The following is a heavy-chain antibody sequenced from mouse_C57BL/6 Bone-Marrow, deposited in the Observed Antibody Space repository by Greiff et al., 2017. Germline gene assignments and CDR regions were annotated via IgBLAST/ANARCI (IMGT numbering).Heavy chain of an antibody. V-gene: IGHV14-4*01. CDR1: GFNIKDDY. D-gene: IGHD2-4*01. J-gene: IGHJ3*01. Sequence: EVQLQQSGAELVRPGASVKLSCTASGFNIKDDYMHWVKQRPEQGLEWIGWFDPENGDTEYASKFQGKATITADTSSNTAYLQLSSLTSEETAVYYCTRYYDYAYWGQGTLVTVSA. CDR2: FDPENGDT. CDR3: TRYYDYAY.